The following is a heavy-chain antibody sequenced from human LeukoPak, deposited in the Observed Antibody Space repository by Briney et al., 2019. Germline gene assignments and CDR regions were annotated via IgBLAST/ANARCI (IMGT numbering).Heavy chain of an antibody. CDR3: ARDLPLNYHYSSDYYPLFDY. J-gene: IGHJ4*02. Sequence: ASLRLSCAASGFTFSSHSMNWVRQAPGKGLEWVSYISSSSSSIYYADSVKGRFTISRDNAKNSLYLHMNSLRAEDTAVYYCARDLPLNYHYSSDYYPLFDYWGQGTLVTVSS. CDR2: ISSSSSSI. D-gene: IGHD3-22*01. V-gene: IGHV3-48*04. CDR1: GFTFSSHS.